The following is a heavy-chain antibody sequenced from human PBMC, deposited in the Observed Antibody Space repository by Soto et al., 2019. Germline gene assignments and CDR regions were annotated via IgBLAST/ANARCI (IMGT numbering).Heavy chain of an antibody. CDR3: ATSSGSYSSFDY. J-gene: IGHJ4*02. CDR2: ISAYNGNT. Sequence: KVSWKASCYSFTSYGSSWVRQAPGQGLEWMGWISAYNGNTNYAQKLQGRVTMTTDTSTSTAYMELRSLRSDDTAVYYCATSSGSYSSFDYWGQGTLVTVSS. D-gene: IGHD1-26*01. CDR1: CYSFTSYG. V-gene: IGHV1-18*04.